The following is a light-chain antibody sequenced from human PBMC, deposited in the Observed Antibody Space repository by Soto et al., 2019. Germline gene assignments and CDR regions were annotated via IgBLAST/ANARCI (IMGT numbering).Light chain of an antibody. Sequence: EIVLTQSPATLSLFPGEKATLSFRASQSVSSYLAWYQQKPGQAPRLLIYDASNRATGIPARFSGSGSGTDFTLTISSLEPEDFAVYYCQQLSNWPVTFGQGTRLEIK. CDR2: DAS. CDR1: QSVSSY. J-gene: IGKJ5*01. V-gene: IGKV3-11*01. CDR3: QQLSNWPVT.